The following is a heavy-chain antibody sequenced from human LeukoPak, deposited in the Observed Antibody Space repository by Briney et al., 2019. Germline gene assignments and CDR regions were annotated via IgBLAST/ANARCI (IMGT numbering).Heavy chain of an antibody. J-gene: IGHJ6*03. CDR1: GFTFSSYA. V-gene: IGHV3-23*01. CDR2: ISGSGGST. CDR3: AKDSEYYYDSSGYYYMGLYYYYMDV. Sequence: HAGGSLRLSCAASGFTFSSYAMSWIRQAPGKWLEWVSAISGSGGSTYYADSVKGRFTISRDNSKNTLYLQMNSLRAEDTAVYYCAKDSEYYYDSSGYYYMGLYYYYMDVWGKGTTVTVSS. D-gene: IGHD3-22*01.